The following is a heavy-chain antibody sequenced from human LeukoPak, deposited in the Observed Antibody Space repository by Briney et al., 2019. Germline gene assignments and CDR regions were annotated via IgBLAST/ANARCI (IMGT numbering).Heavy chain of an antibody. V-gene: IGHV4-59*08. CDR2: IYYSGST. Sequence: SETLSLTCTVSGGSISSYYWSWIRQSPGRGLEWIGYIYYSGSTNYNPSLKSRVTISVDTSKNQFSLKLSSVTAADTAVYYCARSDRTRDAFDIWGQGTMVTVSS. J-gene: IGHJ3*02. CDR1: GGSISSYY. CDR3: ARSDRTRDAFDI. D-gene: IGHD1-14*01.